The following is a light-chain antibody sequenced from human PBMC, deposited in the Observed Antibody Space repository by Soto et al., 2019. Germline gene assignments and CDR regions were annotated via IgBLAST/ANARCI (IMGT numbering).Light chain of an antibody. CDR3: ASWDDSLNGVV. J-gene: IGLJ2*01. CDR2: DVA. CDR1: SSDVGGSNF. V-gene: IGLV2-14*03. Sequence: QSALTQPASVSDSPGQSITISCTGTSSDVGGSNFVSWYQQHPGKPPKLIIYDVANRPSGVSNRFSGSKSGSTASLIISRLQTEDEADYYCASWDDSLNGVVFGGGTKVTVL.